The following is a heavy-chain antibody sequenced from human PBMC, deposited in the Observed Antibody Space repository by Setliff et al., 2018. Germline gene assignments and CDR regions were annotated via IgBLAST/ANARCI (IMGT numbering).Heavy chain of an antibody. CDR1: GGSISSGSYY. V-gene: IGHV4-61*01. D-gene: IGHD1-26*01. Sequence: PSETLSLTCTVSGGSISSGSYYWSWVRQPPGKGLEWIGYIYYSGSTNYNPSLKSRVAISVDTSKNQFSLKLSSVTAADTAVYYCARVVGATFDHWGQGTLVTVSS. CDR2: IYYSGST. CDR3: ARVVGATFDH. J-gene: IGHJ4*02.